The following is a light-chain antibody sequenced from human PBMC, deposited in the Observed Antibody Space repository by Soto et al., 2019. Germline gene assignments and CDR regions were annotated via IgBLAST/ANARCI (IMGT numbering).Light chain of an antibody. CDR1: NIGSKS. CDR2: DVS. Sequence: SYELTQPPSVSVAPGQTARITCGGNNIGSKSVHWYQQKPGQAPVLVVYDVSDRPSGIPERFSGSNSGNTATLTISRVEAGDEADYYCQVWDSSSDHSVVFGGGTKLTVL. J-gene: IGLJ2*01. V-gene: IGLV3-21*02. CDR3: QVWDSSSDHSVV.